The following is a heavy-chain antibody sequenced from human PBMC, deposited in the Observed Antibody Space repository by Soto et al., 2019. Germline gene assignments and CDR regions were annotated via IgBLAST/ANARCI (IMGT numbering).Heavy chain of an antibody. CDR2: ISGSGGST. J-gene: IGHJ4*02. CDR1: GFTFSSYA. CDR3: AKMYYYGSGSYSDY. V-gene: IGHV3-23*01. Sequence: HPGGSLRLSCAASGFTFSSYAMSWVRQAPGKGLEWVSAISGSGGSTYYADSVKGRFTISRDNSKNTLYLQMNSLRAEDTAVYYCAKMYYYGSGSYSDYWGQGTLVTVSS. D-gene: IGHD3-10*01.